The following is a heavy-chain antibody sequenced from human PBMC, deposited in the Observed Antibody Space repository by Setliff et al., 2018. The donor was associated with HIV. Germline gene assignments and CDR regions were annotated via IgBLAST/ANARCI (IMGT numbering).Heavy chain of an antibody. D-gene: IGHD2-15*01. CDR3: ARVGSYWTQFDY. CDR2: IDPRRGST. J-gene: IGHJ4*01. CDR1: GYTFTDFH. V-gene: IGHV1-2*02. Sequence: ASVKVSCKASGYTFTDFHMHWVRQAPGQGLEWMGAIDPRRGSTEYAQKFQGTVTMTRDTSISTAYMELSGLKSDDTAVYYCARVGSYWTQFDYWGQGTLVTVSS.